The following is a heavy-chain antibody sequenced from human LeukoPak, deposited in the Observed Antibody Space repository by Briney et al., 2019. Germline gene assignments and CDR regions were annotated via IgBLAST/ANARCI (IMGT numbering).Heavy chain of an antibody. CDR3: AKDGGCGAYCGAHYYMDG. D-gene: IGHD2-21*01. Sequence: PGGSLRLSCAASGFTFSSYAMSWVRQAPGKGLEWVSDISGSGGSTYYADSVKGRFTTSRDNSKNTLYLQMNSLRAETTAVYYCAKDGGCGAYCGAHYYMDGWGTGTTVTASS. J-gene: IGHJ6*03. CDR1: GFTFSSYA. CDR2: ISGSGGST. V-gene: IGHV3-23*01.